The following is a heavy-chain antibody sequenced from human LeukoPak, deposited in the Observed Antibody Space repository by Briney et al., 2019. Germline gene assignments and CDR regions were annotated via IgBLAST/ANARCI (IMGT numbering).Heavy chain of an antibody. CDR3: ARDYDYGDYPGY. CDR2: ISGGGSAM. J-gene: IGHJ4*02. Sequence: GGSLRLSCAASGFTFSSYSMNWVRQALGKGLEWVSYISGGGSAMYYADSVKGRFTISRDNAKNSLYLQMNSLRAEDTALYYCARDYDYGDYPGYWGQGTLVTVSS. CDR1: GFTFSSYS. V-gene: IGHV3-48*04. D-gene: IGHD4-17*01.